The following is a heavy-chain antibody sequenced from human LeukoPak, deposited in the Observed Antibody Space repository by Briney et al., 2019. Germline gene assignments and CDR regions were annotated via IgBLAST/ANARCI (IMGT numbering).Heavy chain of an antibody. D-gene: IGHD6-19*01. CDR3: AKAGYSSGWYGDWFDP. J-gene: IGHJ5*02. CDR1: GFTFSSYA. Sequence: TGGSLRLSCAASGFTFSSYAMSWVRQAPGEGVGWVSAISGSGGSTYYADSVKGRFTISRDNSKNTLYLQMNSLRAEDTAVYYCAKAGYSSGWYGDWFDPWGQGTLVTVSS. CDR2: ISGSGGST. V-gene: IGHV3-23*01.